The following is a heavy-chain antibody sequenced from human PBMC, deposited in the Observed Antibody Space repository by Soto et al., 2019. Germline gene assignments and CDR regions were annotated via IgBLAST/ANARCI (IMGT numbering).Heavy chain of an antibody. V-gene: IGHV3-23*01. D-gene: IGHD3-10*01. Sequence: GGSLRLSCAASGFTFSSYAMSWVRQAPGKGLEWVSTITDTGGDSKSADSVRGRFAISRDNSRNTLYLQMSSLRAEDSAVYYCASGSKDSYPGSRIFDFWGRGTLGTVSS. CDR2: ITDTGGDS. CDR3: ASGSKDSYPGSRIFDF. J-gene: IGHJ4*01. CDR1: GFTFSSYA.